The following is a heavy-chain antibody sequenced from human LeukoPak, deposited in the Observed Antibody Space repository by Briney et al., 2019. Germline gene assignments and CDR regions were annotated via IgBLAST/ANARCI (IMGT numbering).Heavy chain of an antibody. CDR3: ARSYSNHLFGMDV. CDR1: GFIDSSYY. J-gene: IGHJ6*02. D-gene: IGHD4-11*01. Sequence: GGSLRLSCAASGFIDSSYYMTWVRQAPGKGLEWVSVIYSGGSTYYADSVKGRVAISRDNSKNTVFLQMNSVRAEDTAVYYCARSYSNHLFGMDVWGQGTTVTVSS. CDR2: IYSGGST. V-gene: IGHV3-66*01.